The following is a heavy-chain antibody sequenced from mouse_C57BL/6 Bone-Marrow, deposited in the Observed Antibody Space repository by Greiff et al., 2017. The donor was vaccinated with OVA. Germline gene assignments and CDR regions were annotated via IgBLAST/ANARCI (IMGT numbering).Heavy chain of an antibody. V-gene: IGHV2-2*01. CDR1: GFSLTSYG. CDR3: ARPYDGYSYFDV. CDR2: IWSGGST. Sequence: VQLQQSGPGLVQPSQSLSITCTVSGFSLTSYGVHWVRQSPGKGLEWLGVIWSGGSTDYNAAFISRLSISKDNSKSQVFFKMNSLQADDTAIYYCARPYDGYSYFDVWGTGTTVTVSS. J-gene: IGHJ1*03. D-gene: IGHD2-3*01.